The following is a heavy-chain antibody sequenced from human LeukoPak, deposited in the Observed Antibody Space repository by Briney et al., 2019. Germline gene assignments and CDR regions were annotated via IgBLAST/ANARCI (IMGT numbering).Heavy chain of an antibody. J-gene: IGHJ4*02. Sequence: AGGSLRLSCAASGFTFSSYGMHWVRQAPGKGLEWVSAISGSGGSTYYADSVKGRFTISRDNSKNTLYLQMNSLRAEDTAVYYCAKVLSSSWRTTFDYWGQGTLVTVSS. CDR1: GFTFSSYG. CDR2: ISGSGGST. V-gene: IGHV3-23*01. D-gene: IGHD6-13*01. CDR3: AKVLSSSWRTTFDY.